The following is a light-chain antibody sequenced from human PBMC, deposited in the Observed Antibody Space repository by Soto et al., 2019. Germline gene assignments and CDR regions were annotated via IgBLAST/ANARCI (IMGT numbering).Light chain of an antibody. CDR3: QQRFNWPPIT. CDR2: DAS. J-gene: IGKJ5*01. CDR1: QSVSSY. Sequence: EIVLTQSPATLSLSPGETATLSCRASQSVSSYFAWYQQKPGQAPRLLIYDASTRATGIPARFSGSGSGTDFTLTISSLEPEDFAVYYCQQRFNWPPITFGQGTRLDIK. V-gene: IGKV3-11*01.